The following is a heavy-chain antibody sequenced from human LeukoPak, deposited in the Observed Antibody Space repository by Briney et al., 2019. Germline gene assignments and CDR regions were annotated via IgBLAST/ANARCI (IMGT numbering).Heavy chain of an antibody. Sequence: PSETLSLTCTVSGGSISANYWIWMRQPAGKGLEYIGRIYSTESTNYNPSLKSRVTLSADTSKNQFSLKLSSVTAADTAVYYCARGGTRLRLTFFDYWGQGTLVTVSS. D-gene: IGHD5-12*01. J-gene: IGHJ4*02. CDR2: IYSTEST. CDR3: ARGGTRLRLTFFDY. CDR1: GGSISANY. V-gene: IGHV4-4*07.